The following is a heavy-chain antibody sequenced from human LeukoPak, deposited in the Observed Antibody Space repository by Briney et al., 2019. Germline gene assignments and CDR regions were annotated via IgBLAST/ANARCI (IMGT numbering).Heavy chain of an antibody. CDR1: GDSVSSNSAA. Sequence: SQTLSLTCAISGDSVSSNSAAWNWIRQSPSRGLEWLGRTYYRSKWYNDYAVSVKSRITINPDTSKNQFSLQLSSVTAADTAVYYCARGVLDGDFWSAYYMDVWGKGTTVTVSS. J-gene: IGHJ6*03. CDR3: ARGVLDGDFWSAYYMDV. V-gene: IGHV6-1*01. CDR2: TYYRSKWYN. D-gene: IGHD3-3*01.